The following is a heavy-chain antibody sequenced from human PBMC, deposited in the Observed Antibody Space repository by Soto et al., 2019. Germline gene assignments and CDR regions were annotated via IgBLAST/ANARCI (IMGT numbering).Heavy chain of an antibody. D-gene: IGHD1-1*01. CDR3: ASSLYNWNDEVAP. J-gene: IGHJ5*02. CDR1: GFTFSSYS. Sequence: GGSLRLSCAASGFTFSSYSMNWVRQAPGKGLEWVSYISSSSSTIYYADSVKGRFTISRDNAKNSLYLQMNSLRAEDTAVYYCASSLYNWNDEVAPWGQGTLVTVSS. CDR2: ISSSSSTI. V-gene: IGHV3-48*01.